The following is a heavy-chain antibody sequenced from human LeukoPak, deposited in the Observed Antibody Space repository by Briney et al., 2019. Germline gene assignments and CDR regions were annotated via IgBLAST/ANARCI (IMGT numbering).Heavy chain of an antibody. CDR2: VSSRGDT. D-gene: IGHD3-22*01. CDR1: GDSISSYY. CDR3: ARGPRYFDTSGYYFDY. Sequence: KPSGTLSLTCTVSGDSISSYYWSWIRQPPGKGLEWIGYVSSRGDTNYNPSLKSRVTISRDTSKNHVSLKLNSITAADTAVYSCARGPRYFDTSGYYFDYWGQGLLVTVSS. J-gene: IGHJ4*02. V-gene: IGHV4-59*01.